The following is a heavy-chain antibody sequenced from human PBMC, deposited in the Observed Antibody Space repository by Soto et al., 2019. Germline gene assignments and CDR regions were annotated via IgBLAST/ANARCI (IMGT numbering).Heavy chain of an antibody. V-gene: IGHV4-59*01. CDR3: ARYGSGGSRQFDP. J-gene: IGHJ5*02. D-gene: IGHD2-15*01. CDR2: IYYSGNT. Sequence: SETLSLTCTVSGVSISSYYWSWIRQPPGKGLEWVGYIYYSGNTNYNPSLKSRVTISVDTSKNQFSLKLSSVTATDTAVYYCARYGSGGSRQFDPWGQGTLVTVSS. CDR1: GVSISSYY.